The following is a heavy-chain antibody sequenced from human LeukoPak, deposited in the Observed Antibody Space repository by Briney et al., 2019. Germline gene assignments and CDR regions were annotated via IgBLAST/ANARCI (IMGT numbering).Heavy chain of an antibody. D-gene: IGHD6-13*01. Sequence: GGSLRLSCAASGFTFDDYAMHWVRQAPGKGLEWVSGISWNSGSIVYADSVKGRFTISRDNAKNSLYLQMNSLRAEDTALYYCAKDIGGAVAAAGFDYWGQGTLVTVSS. V-gene: IGHV3-9*01. CDR2: ISWNSGSI. CDR3: AKDIGGAVAAAGFDY. CDR1: GFTFDDYA. J-gene: IGHJ4*02.